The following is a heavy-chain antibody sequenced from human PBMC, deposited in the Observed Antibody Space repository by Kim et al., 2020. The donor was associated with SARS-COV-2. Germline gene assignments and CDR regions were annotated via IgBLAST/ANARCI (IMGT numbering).Heavy chain of an antibody. CDR2: GEST. J-gene: IGHJ6*02. CDR3: ARDRGLDI. Sequence: GESTNLEESVKGRFSISRDNPPNTLYLHMDSLGAGDTALYYCARDRGLDIWGQGTTVTVSS. D-gene: IGHD1-26*01. V-gene: IGHV3-53*01.